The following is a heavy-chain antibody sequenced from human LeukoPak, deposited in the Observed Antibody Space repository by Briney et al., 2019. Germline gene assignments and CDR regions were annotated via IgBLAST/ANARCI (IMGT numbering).Heavy chain of an antibody. J-gene: IGHJ4*02. V-gene: IGHV1-2*02. Sequence: ASVKVSCKASGYTFTGYYMHWVRQAPGQGLEWMGWINPKTGDTNYAQKLQDRVTMTRDTSITTASMEMTRLRSDDTAAYYCATDRVYCSGSSCYVTSVDYWGQGTLVTVSS. CDR3: ATDRVYCSGSSCYVTSVDY. D-gene: IGHD2-15*01. CDR2: INPKTGDT. CDR1: GYTFTGYY.